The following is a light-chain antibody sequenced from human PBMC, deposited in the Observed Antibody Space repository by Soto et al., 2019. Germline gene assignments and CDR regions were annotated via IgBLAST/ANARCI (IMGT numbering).Light chain of an antibody. V-gene: IGLV3-21*02. CDR3: QVWDSSSEYV. J-gene: IGLJ1*01. CDR2: EDK. Sequence: SYELTQPPSVSVAPGQTAKITCGGNNIGSKSVQWYQQKPGQAPVLVVYEDKDRPSGIPERFSGYNSGNTATLTISRVEAGDEADYYCQVWDSSSEYVFGTGTKLTVL. CDR1: NIGSKS.